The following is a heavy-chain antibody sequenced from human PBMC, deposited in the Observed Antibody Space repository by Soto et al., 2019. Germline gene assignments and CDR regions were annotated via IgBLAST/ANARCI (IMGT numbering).Heavy chain of an antibody. V-gene: IGHV4-34*01. CDR3: AREVGSYQLLYLSHYYYYMDV. Sequence: SETLSLTCAVYGGSFSGYYWSWIRQPPGKGLEWIGEINHSGSTNYNPSLKSRVTISVDTSKNQFSLKLSSVTAADTAVYYCAREVGSYQLLYLSHYYYYMDVWGKGTTVTVSS. CDR1: GGSFSGYY. J-gene: IGHJ6*03. D-gene: IGHD2-2*02. CDR2: INHSGST.